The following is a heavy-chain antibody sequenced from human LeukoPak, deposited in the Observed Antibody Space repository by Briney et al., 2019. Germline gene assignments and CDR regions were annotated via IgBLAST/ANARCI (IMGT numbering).Heavy chain of an antibody. CDR3: AREESYYDYIWGSYRFFDY. CDR2: IKQDGSEK. V-gene: IGHV3-7*01. Sequence: GGSLRLSCAASGFTFSSYWMSWVRQAPGKGLEWVANIKQDGSEKYYVDSVKGRFTISRDNAKNSLYLQMNSLRAEDTAVYYCAREESYYDYIWGSYRFFDYWGQGTLVTVS. J-gene: IGHJ4*02. D-gene: IGHD3-16*02. CDR1: GFTFSSYW.